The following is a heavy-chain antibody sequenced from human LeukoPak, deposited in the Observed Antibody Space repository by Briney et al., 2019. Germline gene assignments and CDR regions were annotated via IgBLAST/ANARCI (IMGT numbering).Heavy chain of an antibody. V-gene: IGHV1-3*04. D-gene: IGHD4-23*01. J-gene: IGHJ4*02. Sequence: GASVKVSCKASGYTFTTYAMHWVRQAPGQGLEWMGWINTGNGNTKYSQKFQGRVTITRDTSASTAYMELSSLRTEDTAVCYCARGRGGATVGYFDYWGQGTLVTVSS. CDR2: INTGNGNT. CDR3: ARGRGGATVGYFDY. CDR1: GYTFTTYA.